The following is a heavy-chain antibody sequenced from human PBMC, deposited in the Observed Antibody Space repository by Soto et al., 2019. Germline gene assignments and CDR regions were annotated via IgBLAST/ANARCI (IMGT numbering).Heavy chain of an antibody. CDR1: GFTFSNFG. V-gene: IGHV3-33*01. D-gene: IGHD4-4*01. CDR3: ARGRYDYSNYYFDY. J-gene: IGHJ4*02. CDR2: IWYDGGNK. Sequence: VQLVESGGGVVQPGRSLRLSCGASGFTFSNFGMHWVRQAPGKGLEWVAVIWYDGGNKYYADSVKGRFTISRDNSKNTLYLQMSSLRAEDTAVYYCARGRYDYSNYYFDYWGQGTLVTVSS.